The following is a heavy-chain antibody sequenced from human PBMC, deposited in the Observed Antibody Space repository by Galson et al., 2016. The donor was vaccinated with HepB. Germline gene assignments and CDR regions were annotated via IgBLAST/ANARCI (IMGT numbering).Heavy chain of an antibody. J-gene: IGHJ6*02. CDR1: GFMFSGSA. Sequence: SLRLSCAASGFMFSGSAMHWVRQASGKGLEWVGRIRSKANSYATVYAASVKGRFTISRDDSKNTAYLQMNSLKTEDTAVYYCTSSAYSDYNYYSGMDVWGQGTTVTVSS. V-gene: IGHV3-73*01. CDR2: IRSKANSYAT. CDR3: TSSAYSDYNYYSGMDV. D-gene: IGHD3-16*01.